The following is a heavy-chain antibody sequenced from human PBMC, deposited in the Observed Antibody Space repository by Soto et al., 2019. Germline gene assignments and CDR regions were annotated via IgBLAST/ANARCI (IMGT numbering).Heavy chain of an antibody. J-gene: IGHJ6*02. CDR1: GGSFSGYY. D-gene: IGHD1-26*01. CDR3: ARVLVGATHYYGMDV. CDR2: INHSGST. V-gene: IGHV4-34*01. Sequence: SETLSLTCAVYGGSFSGYYWSWIRQPPGKGLEWIGEINHSGSTNYNPSLKSRVTISVDTSKNQFSLKLSSVTAADTAVYYCARVLVGATHYYGMDVWGQGTTVTVSS.